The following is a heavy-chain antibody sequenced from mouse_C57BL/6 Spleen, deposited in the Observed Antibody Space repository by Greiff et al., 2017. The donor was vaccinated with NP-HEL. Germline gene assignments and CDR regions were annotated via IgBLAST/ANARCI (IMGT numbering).Heavy chain of an antibody. CDR1: GYTFTSYW. Sequence: QVQLQQPGAELVMPGASVKLSCKASGYTFTSYWMHWVKQRPGQGLEWIGEIDPSDSYTNSNQKFKGKSTLTVDKSSSTAYMQLSSLTSEDSAVYYCARRGFYYYGSRYYYAMDYWGQGTSVTVSS. CDR3: ARRGFYYYGSRYYYAMDY. D-gene: IGHD1-1*01. CDR2: IDPSDSYT. J-gene: IGHJ4*01. V-gene: IGHV1-69*01.